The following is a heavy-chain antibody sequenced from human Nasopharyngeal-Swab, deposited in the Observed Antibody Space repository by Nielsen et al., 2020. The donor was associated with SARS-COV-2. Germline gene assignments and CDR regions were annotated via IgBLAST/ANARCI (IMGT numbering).Heavy chain of an antibody. V-gene: IGHV3-73*01. CDR2: VSSKGNNYAT. CDR1: GFTFSDSA. Sequence: GGSLRLSCAASGFTFSDSAIHWVRQASGKGLEWVGRVSSKGNNYATAYSASVKGRFIILRDDPTNTAYLQMNSLKTEDTAMYYCTRCGGGCYSGRDYWGQGTLVTVSS. CDR3: TRCGGGCYSGRDY. D-gene: IGHD2-15*01. J-gene: IGHJ4*02.